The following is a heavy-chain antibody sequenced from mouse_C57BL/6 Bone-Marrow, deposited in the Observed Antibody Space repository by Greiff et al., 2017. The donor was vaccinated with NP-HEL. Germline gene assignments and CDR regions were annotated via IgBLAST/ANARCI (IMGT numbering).Heavy chain of an antibody. J-gene: IGHJ2*01. V-gene: IGHV1-55*01. D-gene: IGHD1-1*01. CDR3: AREDYYGSGVLY. Sequence: VQLQQPGAELVKPGASVKMSCKASGYTFTSYWITWVKQRPGQGLVWIGDIYPGSGSTNYNEKFKSKATLTVDTSSSTAYMQLSSLTSEDSAVYYCAREDYYGSGVLYWGQGTTLTVSS. CDR1: GYTFTSYW. CDR2: IYPGSGST.